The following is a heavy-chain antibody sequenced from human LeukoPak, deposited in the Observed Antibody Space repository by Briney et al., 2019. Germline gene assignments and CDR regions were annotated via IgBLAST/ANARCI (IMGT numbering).Heavy chain of an antibody. CDR1: GGSISSYH. V-gene: IGHV4-59*08. D-gene: IGHD4-17*01. J-gene: IGHJ6*02. CDR2: IYYSGST. Sequence: PSETLSLTCTVSGGSISSYHWSWIRQPPGKGLEWIGYIYYSGSTNYNPSLKSPVTISVDTSKNRFSLKLSSVTAADTAVYYCARLWGGDNYYYGMDVWGQGTTVTVSS. CDR3: ARLWGGDNYYYGMDV.